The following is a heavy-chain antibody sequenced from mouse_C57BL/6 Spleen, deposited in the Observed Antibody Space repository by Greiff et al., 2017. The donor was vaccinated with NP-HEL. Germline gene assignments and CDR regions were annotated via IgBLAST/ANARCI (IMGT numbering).Heavy chain of an antibody. Sequence: QVQLQQSGPGLVQPSQSLSITCTVSGFSLTSYGVHWVRQSPGKGLEWLGVIWSGGSTDYNAAFISRLSISKDNSKSQVFFKMNSLQAYDTAIYYCARKLRLYAMDYWGQGTSVTVSS. CDR1: GFSLTSYG. CDR2: IWSGGST. CDR3: ARKLRLYAMDY. J-gene: IGHJ4*01. D-gene: IGHD1-2*01. V-gene: IGHV2-2*01.